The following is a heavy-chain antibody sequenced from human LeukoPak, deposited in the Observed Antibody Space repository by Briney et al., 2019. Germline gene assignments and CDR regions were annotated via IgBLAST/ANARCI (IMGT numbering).Heavy chain of an antibody. D-gene: IGHD1-7*01. Sequence: ETLSLTCTVSGGSISSSSYYWGWIRQPPGKGLEWVSAISGSGGSTYYADSVKGRFTISRDNSKNTLYLQMNSLRAEDTAVYYCAKRRGLELTYYYYMDVWGKGTTVTVSS. V-gene: IGHV3-23*01. CDR2: ISGSGGST. J-gene: IGHJ6*03. CDR1: GGSISSSSYY. CDR3: AKRRGLELTYYYYMDV.